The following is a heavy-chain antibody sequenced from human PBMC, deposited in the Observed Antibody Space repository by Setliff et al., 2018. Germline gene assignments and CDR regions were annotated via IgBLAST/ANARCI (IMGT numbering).Heavy chain of an antibody. CDR2: ISSDGTSI. Sequence: LSLTCAVYGDSFSDYYWSWLRQPPGKGLEWVSVISSDGTSIYYADSVKGRFTISRDNSKNTLYLQMNRLRAEDTAIYYCARCSSWHGHYPHFNYWGQGTLVTVSS. CDR1: GDSFSDYY. V-gene: IGHV3-23*03. J-gene: IGHJ4*02. CDR3: ARCSSWHGHYPHFNY. D-gene: IGHD6-13*01.